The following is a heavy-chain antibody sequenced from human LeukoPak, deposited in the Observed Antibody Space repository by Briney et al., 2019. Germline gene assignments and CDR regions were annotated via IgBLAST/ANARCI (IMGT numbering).Heavy chain of an antibody. J-gene: IGHJ4*02. CDR2: IYTSGSN. D-gene: IGHD5-12*01. CDR3: ARRATNDRGRFDY. V-gene: IGHV4-4*09. Sequence: SETLSLTCTVSGGSISSYYWSWIRQPPGKGLEWIGYIYTSGSNNYNPSLKSRVTISVDTSKSQFSLKLSSVTAADTAVYYCARRATNDRGRFDYWGQGTLVTVSS. CDR1: GGSISSYY.